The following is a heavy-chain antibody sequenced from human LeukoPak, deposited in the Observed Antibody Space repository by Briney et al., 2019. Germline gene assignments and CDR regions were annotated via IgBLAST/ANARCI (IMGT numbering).Heavy chain of an antibody. V-gene: IGHV4-31*03. CDR1: GGSISSGGYY. CDR2: IYYSGST. D-gene: IGHD3-10*01. Sequence: PSETLSLTCTVSGGSISSGGYYWSWIRQHPGKGLEWIGYIYYSGSTYYNPSLKSRVTISVDTSKNQFSLKLTSVTAADTAVYYCARVSFHYHSGNYGWYFDSWGQGTLVTVSS. CDR3: ARVSFHYHSGNYGWYFDS. J-gene: IGHJ4*02.